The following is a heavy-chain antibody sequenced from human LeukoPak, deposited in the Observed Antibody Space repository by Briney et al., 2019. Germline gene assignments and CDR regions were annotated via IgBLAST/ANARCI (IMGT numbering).Heavy chain of an antibody. CDR1: GYTFTGYY. D-gene: IGHD4-17*01. CDR3: ARELETTGFDY. V-gene: IGHV1-46*01. Sequence: ASVKVSCKASGYTFTGYYMHWVRQAPGQGLEWMGIINPSGGSTSYAQKFQGRVTMTRDMSTSTVYMELSSLRSEDTAVYYCARELETTGFDYWGQGTLVTVSS. J-gene: IGHJ4*02. CDR2: INPSGGST.